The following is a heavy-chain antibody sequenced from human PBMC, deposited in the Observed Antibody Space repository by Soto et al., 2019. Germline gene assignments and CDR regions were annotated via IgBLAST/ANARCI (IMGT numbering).Heavy chain of an antibody. D-gene: IGHD1-26*01. Sequence: QVQLQESGPGLVKPSDTLSLTCAVSGYSISSSNWWGWIRQPPGKGLEWIGYIYYSGTTYYNPSLKSRVPMSVDTSKNQFSLKLTSVTAVDTAVYYCAKREIQGPIDYWGQGTLVTVSS. CDR3: AKREIQGPIDY. J-gene: IGHJ4*02. CDR1: GYSISSSNW. V-gene: IGHV4-28*01. CDR2: IYYSGTT.